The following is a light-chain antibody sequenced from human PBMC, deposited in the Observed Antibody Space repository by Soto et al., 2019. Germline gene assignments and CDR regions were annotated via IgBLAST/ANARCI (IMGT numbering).Light chain of an antibody. CDR2: GAT. J-gene: IGKJ1*01. CDR1: PSVSSKY. CDR3: QQYGSSPWT. V-gene: IGKV3-20*01. Sequence: VLTQSPCTLSLSPGERATLSCSASPSVSSKYFVWYQQQPGQPPRLLIYGATTSSTGIPDRFSGSGSGTDFPLTISRLEPEDVAVYYGQQYGSSPWTFGQGTKV.